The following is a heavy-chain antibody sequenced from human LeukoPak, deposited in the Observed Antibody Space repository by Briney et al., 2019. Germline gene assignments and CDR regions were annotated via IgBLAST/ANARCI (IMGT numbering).Heavy chain of an antibody. Sequence: ASVKVSCKVSGYSLTELSMQWVRQAPGKGPECMGGFDPEENKMICAQKFQGRVTMTEDTSTDTAYMELSSLGSEDTAIYYCATRSGDFWSGYVNWGQGTLVTVSS. CDR2: FDPEENKM. J-gene: IGHJ4*02. V-gene: IGHV1-24*01. CDR1: GYSLTELS. CDR3: ATRSGDFWSGYVN. D-gene: IGHD3-3*01.